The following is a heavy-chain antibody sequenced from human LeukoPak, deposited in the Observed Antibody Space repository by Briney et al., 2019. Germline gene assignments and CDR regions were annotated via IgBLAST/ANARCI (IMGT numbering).Heavy chain of an antibody. D-gene: IGHD2-2*01. CDR2: ISAYNGNT. CDR1: GYTFTSYG. J-gene: IGHJ6*02. V-gene: IGHV1-18*01. Sequence: ASGKVSCKASGYTFTSYGISWVRQAPGQGLEWMGWISAYNGNTNYAQKLQGRVTMTTDISTSTAYMELRSLRSDDTAVYYCARDLQVVVPAVRSLGYYYGMDVWGQGTTVTVSS. CDR3: ARDLQVVVPAVRSLGYYYGMDV.